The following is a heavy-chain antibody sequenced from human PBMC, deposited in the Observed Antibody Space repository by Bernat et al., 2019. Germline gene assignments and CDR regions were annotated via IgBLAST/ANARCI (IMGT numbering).Heavy chain of an antibody. J-gene: IGHJ6*02. CDR2: ISYDGSNK. CDR1: GFTFSSYA. CDR3: ARDGGAYGYYGMDV. D-gene: IGHD4-17*01. V-gene: IGHV3-30-3*01. Sequence: QVQLVESGGGVVQPGRSLRLSCAASGFTFSSYAMHWVRQAPGKGLEWVAVISYDGSNKYYADSVKGRFTISRDNSKNTLYLQMNSLRAEDMAVYYCARDGGAYGYYGMDVWGQGTTVTVSS.